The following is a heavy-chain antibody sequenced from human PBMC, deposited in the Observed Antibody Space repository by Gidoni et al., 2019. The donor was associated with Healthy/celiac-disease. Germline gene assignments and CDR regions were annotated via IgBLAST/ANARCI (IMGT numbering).Heavy chain of an antibody. J-gene: IGHJ6*02. CDR3: ARDQNGYYDSSGPMDV. V-gene: IGHV3-33*01. D-gene: IGHD3-22*01. CDR2: IGYDGSNK. Sequence: QVQLVASGGGVVQPGRSLRLSCAASGFTFSSYGMHWVRQAPGKGLEWVAVIGYDGSNKYYADSVKGRFTISRDNSKNTLYLQMNSLRAEDTAVYYCARDQNGYYDSSGPMDVWGQGTTVTVSS. CDR1: GFTFSSYG.